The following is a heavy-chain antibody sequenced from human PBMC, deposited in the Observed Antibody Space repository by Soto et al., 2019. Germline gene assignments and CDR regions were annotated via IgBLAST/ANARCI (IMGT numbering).Heavy chain of an antibody. CDR2: IYYSGST. D-gene: IGHD4-4*01. J-gene: IGHJ6*03. V-gene: IGHV4-59*08. Sequence: SETLSLTCTVSGGSISSYYWSWIRQPPGKGLEWIGYIYYSGSTNYNPSLKSRVTISVDTSKNQFSLKLSSVTAADTAVYYCARQGSNYDRVGYYYYMDVWGKGTTVTVSS. CDR3: ARQGSNYDRVGYYYYMDV. CDR1: GGSISSYY.